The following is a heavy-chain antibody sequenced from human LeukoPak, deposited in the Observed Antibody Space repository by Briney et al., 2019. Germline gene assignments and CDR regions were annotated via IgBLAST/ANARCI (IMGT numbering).Heavy chain of an antibody. CDR2: IIPIFGTA. J-gene: IGHJ4*02. V-gene: IGHV1-69*01. CDR1: GGTFSSYA. D-gene: IGHD3-22*01. Sequence: ASVKVSCKASGGTFSSYAISWVRQAPGQGLEWMGGIIPIFGTANYAQKFQGRVTITADESTSTAYMELSSLRSEDTAVYYCASLWNPSPYYYDSSGYSLFDYWGQGTLVTVSS. CDR3: ASLWNPSPYYYDSSGYSLFDY.